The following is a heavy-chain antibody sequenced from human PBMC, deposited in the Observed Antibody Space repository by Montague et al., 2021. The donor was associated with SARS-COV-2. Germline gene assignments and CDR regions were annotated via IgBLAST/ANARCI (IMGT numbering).Heavy chain of an antibody. V-gene: IGHV3-30*18. CDR3: AKSAYSSSWYSDY. J-gene: IGHJ4*02. D-gene: IGHD6-13*01. Sequence: SLRLFCAASGFTFSSYSMNWVRQAPGKGLEWVAVIWYDGSNEYYADSVKGRFTISRDNSKNTVYLQINGLRLEDTAVYYCAKSAYSSSWYSDYWGQGTPVTVSS. CDR2: IWYDGSNE. CDR1: GFTFSSYS.